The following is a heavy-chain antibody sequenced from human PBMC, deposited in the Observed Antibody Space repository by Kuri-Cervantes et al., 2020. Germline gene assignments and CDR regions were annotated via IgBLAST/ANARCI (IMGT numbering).Heavy chain of an antibody. D-gene: IGHD5-24*01. CDR2: INPNSGGT. J-gene: IGHJ4*02. V-gene: IGHV1-2*02. CDR1: GYTFTSYG. Sequence: ASVKVSCKASGYTFTSYGISWVRQAPGQGLEWMGWINPNSGGTNYAQKFQGRVTMTRDTSISTAYMELSRLRSDDTAVYYCARSRDGYNRFLDYWGQGTLVTVS. CDR3: ARSRDGYNRFLDY.